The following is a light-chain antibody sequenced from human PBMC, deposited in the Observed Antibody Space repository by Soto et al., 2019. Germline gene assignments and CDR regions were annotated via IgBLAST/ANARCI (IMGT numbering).Light chain of an antibody. J-gene: IGLJ2*01. V-gene: IGLV2-14*03. CDR1: SSDVGGYNF. Sequence: QSALPQPASVSESPGQSIPISCTGTSSDVGGYNFVSWYQHHPGTAPKLMIYDVSNRPSGVSNRFSGSKSGNTASLTISGLQPEDEADYYCSSYTSSNTVVFGGGTKLTVL. CDR2: DVS. CDR3: SSYTSSNTVV.